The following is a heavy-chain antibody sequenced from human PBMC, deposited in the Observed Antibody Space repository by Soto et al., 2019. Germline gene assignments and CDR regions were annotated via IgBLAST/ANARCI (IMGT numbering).Heavy chain of an antibody. D-gene: IGHD2-21*02. Sequence: QVQLVQSGAEVKKPGSSVKVSCKASGGTFSSYAISWVRQAPGQGLEWMGGIIPIFGTANYAQKFQGRVTITADEATSTAYMELSSLRSEDPAVYYCARDDGGNSYRAFDIWGQGTMVTVSS. CDR2: IIPIFGTA. J-gene: IGHJ3*02. V-gene: IGHV1-69*12. CDR1: GGTFSSYA. CDR3: ARDDGGNSYRAFDI.